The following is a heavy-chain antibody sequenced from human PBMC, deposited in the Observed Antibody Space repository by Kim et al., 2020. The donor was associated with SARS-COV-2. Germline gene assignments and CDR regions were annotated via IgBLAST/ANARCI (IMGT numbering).Heavy chain of an antibody. CDR3: ARGNTETIDY. J-gene: IGHJ4*02. CDR2: INPNSGGT. V-gene: IGHV1-2*05. Sequence: ASVKVSCKTSGYTFTSHYLHWVRQAPGQGLEWMGRINPNSGGTNYAQKFQGRVTMTRDTSISTAYMELSRLRSDDTVMYYCARGNTETIDYWGQGTLVTVSS. CDR1: GYTFTSHY.